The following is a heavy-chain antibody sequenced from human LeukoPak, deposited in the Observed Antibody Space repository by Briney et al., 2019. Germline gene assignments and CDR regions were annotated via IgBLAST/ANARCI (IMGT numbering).Heavy chain of an antibody. Sequence: GASVTVSCKASGGTFSSYAISWVRQAPGQGLEWMGGIIPIFGTANYAQKFQGRVTITADESTSTAYMELSSLRSEDTAVYYCARELNVLLWFGELLISYNWFDPWGQGTLVTVSS. V-gene: IGHV1-69*13. D-gene: IGHD3-10*01. CDR1: GGTFSSYA. J-gene: IGHJ5*02. CDR3: ARELNVLLWFGELLISYNWFDP. CDR2: IIPIFGTA.